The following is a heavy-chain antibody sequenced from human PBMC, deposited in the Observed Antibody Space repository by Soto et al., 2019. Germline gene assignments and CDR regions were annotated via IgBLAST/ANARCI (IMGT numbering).Heavy chain of an antibody. CDR3: ARHETRLTGDGFDI. Sequence: EVQLLESGGGQVNPGGSLRLSCATSGFTFSSYSMDWVRQAPGKGLEWVSSINPTSRYVFYADSVRGRFTISRDYAENSLHLQMNGLRGEDTAVYYCARHETRLTGDGFDIWGRGTLVTVSS. CDR1: GFTFSSYS. J-gene: IGHJ3*02. V-gene: IGHV3-21*01. D-gene: IGHD3-9*01. CDR2: INPTSRYV.